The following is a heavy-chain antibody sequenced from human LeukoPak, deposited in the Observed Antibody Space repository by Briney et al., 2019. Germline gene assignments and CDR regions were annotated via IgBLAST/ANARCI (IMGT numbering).Heavy chain of an antibody. V-gene: IGHV1-2*02. D-gene: IGHD6-6*01. Sequence: ASVNVSCKASGYTFTGYYMHWVRQAPGQGLEWMGWINPNSGGTNYAQKFQGRVTMTRDTSISTAYMELSRLRSDDTAVYYCARWGTRYSSSFGFDYWGQGTLVTVSS. CDR2: INPNSGGT. J-gene: IGHJ4*02. CDR3: ARWGTRYSSSFGFDY. CDR1: GYTFTGYY.